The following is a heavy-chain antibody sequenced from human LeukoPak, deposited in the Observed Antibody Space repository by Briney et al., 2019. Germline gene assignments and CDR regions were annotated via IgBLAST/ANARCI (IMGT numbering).Heavy chain of an antibody. J-gene: IGHJ4*02. D-gene: IGHD3-10*01. CDR3: ARGYYYGSGSYYPWFDY. Sequence: SQTLLLTCAISGDSVSSNSAAWNWIRQSPSRGLEWLGRTYYRSKWYNDYAVSVKSRITINPDTSKNQFSLQLNSVTPEDTAVYYCARGYYYGSGSYYPWFDYWGQGTLVTVSS. CDR2: TYYRSKWYN. CDR1: GDSVSSNSAA. V-gene: IGHV6-1*01.